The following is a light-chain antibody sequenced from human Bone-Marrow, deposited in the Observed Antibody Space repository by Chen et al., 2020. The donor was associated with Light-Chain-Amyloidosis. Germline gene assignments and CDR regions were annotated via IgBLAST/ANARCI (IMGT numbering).Light chain of an antibody. CDR1: ALPNQY. CDR3: QSADSSGTVI. V-gene: IGLV3-25*03. J-gene: IGLJ2*01. CDR2: KDI. Sequence: SFELTQPPSVSVSPGQTARITCSGHALPNQYVFWYQQKSDQAPVLLIYKDIERPSGIPERFSGSTSGTTVTLTIRGVQAEDEADYYCQSADSSGTVIFGGGTKVTVL.